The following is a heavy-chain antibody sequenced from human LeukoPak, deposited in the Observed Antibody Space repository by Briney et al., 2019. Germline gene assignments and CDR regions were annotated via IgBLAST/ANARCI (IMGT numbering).Heavy chain of an antibody. CDR3: ARGSRLLWPS. CDR1: GGSISSSSYY. V-gene: IGHV4-39*01. D-gene: IGHD3-10*01. J-gene: IGHJ4*02. CDR2: IYYSGST. Sequence: SETLSLTCTVSGGSISSSSYYWGWIRQPPGKGLEWIGSIYYSGSTYYNPSLKSRVTISVDTSKNQFSLKLSSVTAADTAVYYCARGSRLLWPSWGQGTLAAVSS.